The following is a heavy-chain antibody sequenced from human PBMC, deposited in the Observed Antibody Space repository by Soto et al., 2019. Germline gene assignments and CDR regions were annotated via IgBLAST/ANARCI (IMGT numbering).Heavy chain of an antibody. V-gene: IGHV3-23*01. CDR3: AKDRLAAAIQDYYYYGMDV. D-gene: IGHD6-13*01. CDR1: GFTFSSYA. Sequence: GGSLRLSCAASGFTFSSYAMSWVRQAPGKGLEWVSAISGSGGSTYYADSVKGRFTISRDNSKNTLYLQMNSLRAEDTAVYYCAKDRLAAAIQDYYYYGMDVWGQGTTVTVSS. J-gene: IGHJ6*02. CDR2: ISGSGGST.